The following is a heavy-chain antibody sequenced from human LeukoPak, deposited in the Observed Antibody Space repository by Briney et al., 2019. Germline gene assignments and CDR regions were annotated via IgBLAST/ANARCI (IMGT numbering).Heavy chain of an antibody. V-gene: IGHV3-66*01. Sequence: GGSLRLSCTASGFIFSTYNMNWVRQAPGKGLEWVSVIYSGGSTYYADSAKGRFTISRDNSKNTLYLQMNSLRAEDTAVYYCARDQYYDSSGYDAFDIWGQGTMVTVSS. CDR2: IYSGGST. D-gene: IGHD3-22*01. CDR1: GFIFSTYN. J-gene: IGHJ3*02. CDR3: ARDQYYDSSGYDAFDI.